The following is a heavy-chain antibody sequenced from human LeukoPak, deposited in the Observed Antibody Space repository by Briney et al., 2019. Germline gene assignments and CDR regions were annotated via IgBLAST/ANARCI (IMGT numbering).Heavy chain of an antibody. D-gene: IGHD3-3*01. J-gene: IGHJ6*03. Sequence: GGSLRLSCAASGFTFDDYGMSWVRQAPGKGLEWVSGINWNGGSTGYADSVKGRFTISRDNAKNSLYLQMNSLRAEDTALYYCARAYYDFWSGYSSKGYYMDVWGKGTTVTVSS. CDR1: GFTFDDYG. CDR3: ARAYYDFWSGYSSKGYYMDV. V-gene: IGHV3-20*04. CDR2: INWNGGST.